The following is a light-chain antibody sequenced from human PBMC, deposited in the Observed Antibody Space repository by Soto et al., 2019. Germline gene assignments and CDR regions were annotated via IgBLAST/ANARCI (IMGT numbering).Light chain of an antibody. J-gene: IGKJ5*01. V-gene: IGKV1-9*01. Sequence: GESGTITCRASQVISTSLAWYQVKPGKAPKLLIYAASTLESGVPSRFSATVSGTEFSLTITSLQPEDFATYYCQQLFDSPITFGQGTRLAIK. CDR2: AAS. CDR1: QVISTS. CDR3: QQLFDSPIT.